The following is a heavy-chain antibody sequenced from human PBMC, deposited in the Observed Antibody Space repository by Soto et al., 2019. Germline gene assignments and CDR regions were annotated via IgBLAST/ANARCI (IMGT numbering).Heavy chain of an antibody. D-gene: IGHD2-2*01. CDR2: ISAHKRDT. V-gene: IGHV1-18*01. CDR1: GYIFMNYG. J-gene: IGHJ4*01. Sequence: ASVKVFCKASGYIFMNYGIAWVRQAPVQGREWMGWISAHKRDTKYAQIFEGRVTMNTDGSTNTAHMELRSLRYEDTAVYYCARSRSLAPAGPLDYRGQGTMVTVSS. CDR3: ARSRSLAPAGPLDY.